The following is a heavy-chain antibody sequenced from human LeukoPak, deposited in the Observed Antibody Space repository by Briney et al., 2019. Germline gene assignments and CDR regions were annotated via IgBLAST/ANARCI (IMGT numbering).Heavy chain of an antibody. D-gene: IGHD2-15*01. V-gene: IGHV1-18*01. Sequence: ASVKVSYKASGYTFTSYDISWVRQAPGQGLEWMGWISAYNGNTNYAQKLQGRVTMTTDTSTSTAYMELRSLRSDDTAVYYCARTYCSGGSCYGELDYWGQGTLVTVSS. J-gene: IGHJ4*02. CDR2: ISAYNGNT. CDR3: ARTYCSGGSCYGELDY. CDR1: GYTFTSYD.